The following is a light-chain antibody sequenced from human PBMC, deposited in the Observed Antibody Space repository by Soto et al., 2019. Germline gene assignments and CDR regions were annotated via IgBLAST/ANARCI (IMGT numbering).Light chain of an antibody. CDR3: HEYDSWT. Sequence: EIVLTHSPGTLSLCPWEIATLSCRASQSFNSIYLAWYQQKPGQAPRLLIYGASSRATGIPDRFSGSGSGTDFTLTISRLEPEDFAVHYCHEYDSWTFGQGTKVDIK. J-gene: IGKJ1*01. CDR2: GAS. CDR1: QSFNSIY. V-gene: IGKV3-20*01.